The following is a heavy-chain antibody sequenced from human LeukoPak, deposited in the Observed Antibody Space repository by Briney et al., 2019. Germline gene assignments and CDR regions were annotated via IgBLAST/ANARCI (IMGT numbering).Heavy chain of an antibody. CDR3: AREWGRIAVAGGPGY. CDR2: IWYDGHTK. J-gene: IGHJ4*02. D-gene: IGHD6-19*01. Sequence: GESLRLSCEASGFIFSNYGMHWVRQAPGKGLEWVALIWYDGHTKFYADSVKGRFTISRDNSGNTLFLHMTSLRVEDTAVYYCAREWGRIAVAGGPGYWGQGALVTVSS. CDR1: GFIFSNYG. V-gene: IGHV3-33*01.